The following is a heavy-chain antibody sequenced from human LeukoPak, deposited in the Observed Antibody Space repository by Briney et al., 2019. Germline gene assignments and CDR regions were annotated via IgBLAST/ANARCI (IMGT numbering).Heavy chain of an antibody. D-gene: IGHD6-13*01. V-gene: IGHV3-7*01. CDR3: ARSAAGRSYYYYYYMDV. CDR1: GFTFSSYW. J-gene: IGHJ6*03. Sequence: PGGSLRLSCAASGFTFSSYWMSWVRQAPGKGLEWVANIKQDGSEKYYVDSEKGRFTISRDNAKNSLYLQMNSLRAEDTAVYYCARSAAGRSYYYYYYMDVWGKGTTVTVSS. CDR2: IKQDGSEK.